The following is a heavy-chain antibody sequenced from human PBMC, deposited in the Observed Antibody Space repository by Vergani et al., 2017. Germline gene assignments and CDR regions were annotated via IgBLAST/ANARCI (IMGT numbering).Heavy chain of an antibody. CDR2: IRSKANSYAT. Sequence: EVQLVESGGGLVQPGGSLKLSCAASGFTFSGSAMHWVRQASGKGLEWVGRIRSKANSYATAYAASVKGRFTISRDDSKNTAYLQMNSLKTEDTAVYYCAKGKGQWLVLGPGNYWGQGTLVTVSS. CDR1: GFTFSGSA. CDR3: AKGKGQWLVLGPGNY. J-gene: IGHJ4*02. D-gene: IGHD6-19*01. V-gene: IGHV3-73*01.